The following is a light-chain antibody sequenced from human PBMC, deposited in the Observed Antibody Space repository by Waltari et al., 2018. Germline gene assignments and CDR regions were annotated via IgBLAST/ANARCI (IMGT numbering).Light chain of an antibody. J-gene: IGLJ2*01. V-gene: IGLV1-44*01. CDR1: ISYIGSNS. CDR3: AAWDDTLSGVV. Sequence: QSVVTQPPSASGTPGQTVTISCFGSISYIGSNSVNWYQHLPGTAPRLLIYRSNERPSRVPDRFSGSKSGTSASLAISGLQSEDEADYYCAAWDDTLSGVVFGGGTKLTVL. CDR2: RSN.